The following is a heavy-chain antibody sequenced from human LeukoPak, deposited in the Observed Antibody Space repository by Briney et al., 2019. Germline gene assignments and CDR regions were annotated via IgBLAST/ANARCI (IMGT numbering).Heavy chain of an antibody. V-gene: IGHV1-24*01. CDR3: ATPLPPNCSGSSCYAATEAFDI. CDR2: FYAEDGET. J-gene: IGHJ3*02. D-gene: IGHD2-2*01. Sequence: ASVKVSCKGSGYTLTELSMHLVRQAPGKGLEWMGGFYAEDGETSYAQECQGRVSMTEATSTDTAYMELSRLRSEDTAVYHCATPLPPNCSGSSCYAATEAFDIWGQGTMVTVSS. CDR1: GYTLTELS.